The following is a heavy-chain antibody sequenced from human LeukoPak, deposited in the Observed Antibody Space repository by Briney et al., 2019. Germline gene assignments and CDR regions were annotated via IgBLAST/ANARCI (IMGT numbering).Heavy chain of an antibody. Sequence: SETLSLTCTVSGGSISSYYWSWIRQPAGKGLEWIGRIYTSGSTNYNPSLKSRVTMSVDTSKNQFSLKLNSVTAADTAVYYCARGYYDSSGYSQSPIFDYWGQGTLVTVSS. CDR2: IYTSGST. J-gene: IGHJ4*02. CDR1: GGSISSYY. D-gene: IGHD3-22*01. V-gene: IGHV4-4*07. CDR3: ARGYYDSSGYSQSPIFDY.